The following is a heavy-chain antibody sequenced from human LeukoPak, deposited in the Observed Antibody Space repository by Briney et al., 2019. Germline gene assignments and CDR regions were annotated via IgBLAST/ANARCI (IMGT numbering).Heavy chain of an antibody. CDR2: VNPSGGST. CDR1: GYTFTSNY. Sequence: ASVKVSCKPSGYTFTSNYLHCVRQAPGQGLEWMGLVNPSGGSTTYAQMFQGRVTMTRDTSTSTVYLELSSLRSEDTAVYYCAKGGVAGTFDYWGQGTQVTVSS. D-gene: IGHD6-19*01. V-gene: IGHV1-46*01. J-gene: IGHJ4*02. CDR3: AKGGVAGTFDY.